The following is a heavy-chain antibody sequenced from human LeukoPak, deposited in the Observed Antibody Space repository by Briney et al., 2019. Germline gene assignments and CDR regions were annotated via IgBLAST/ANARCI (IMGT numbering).Heavy chain of an antibody. V-gene: IGHV3-74*01. CDR3: AKAVYSSSSGYYYGMDV. CDR2: INSAGSST. D-gene: IGHD6-6*01. CDR1: GFTFSNSW. J-gene: IGHJ6*02. Sequence: GGSLRLSCAASGFTFSNSWMHWVRQAPGKGLVWVSHINSAGSSTTYADSVKGRFTISRDNSKNTLYLQMNSLRAEDTAVYYCAKAVYSSSSGYYYGMDVWGQGTTVTVSS.